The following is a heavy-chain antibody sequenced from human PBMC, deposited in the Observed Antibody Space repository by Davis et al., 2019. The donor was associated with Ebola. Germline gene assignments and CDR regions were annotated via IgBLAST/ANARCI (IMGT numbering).Heavy chain of an antibody. D-gene: IGHD1-26*01. CDR1: GFTFGNYW. V-gene: IGHV3-7*03. CDR3: ARDTGTYYVDS. CDR2: IRPDGSTQ. Sequence: GESLKISCAASGFTFGNYWMTWVRQAPGKGPEWLANIRPDGSTQAYVDSVKGRFIISRDNARSSLFLQMNSLKAEDTAVYFCARDTGTYYVDSWGQGTLVTVSS. J-gene: IGHJ5*01.